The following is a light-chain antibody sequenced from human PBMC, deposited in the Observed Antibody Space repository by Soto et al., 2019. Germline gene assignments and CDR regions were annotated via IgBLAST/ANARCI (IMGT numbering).Light chain of an antibody. CDR3: QQWT. V-gene: IGKV1-5*01. CDR2: DAS. J-gene: IGKJ1*01. Sequence: DIQMTQSPSTLSASVGDSVTITCRARQSISNWLTWYQAKLGKAPKVLIYDASTLQRGVPSRFSGTGSGTEFALTSSSLQPDDFATYYCQQWTFGQGTKVDIK. CDR1: QSISNW.